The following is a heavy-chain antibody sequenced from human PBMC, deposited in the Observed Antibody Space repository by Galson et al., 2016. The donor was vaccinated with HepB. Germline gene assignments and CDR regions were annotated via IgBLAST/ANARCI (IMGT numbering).Heavy chain of an antibody. V-gene: IGHV1-69*13. Sequence: SVKVSCKASGGTLSSYGISWVRQAPGQGLEWMGGIIPIFGTTNFAQKFQGRVTINADEFMSTAYMELSSLRSEDTAVYYCARTAYSSGGGACDIWGQGKMVIVSS. J-gene: IGHJ3*02. CDR1: GGTLSSYG. CDR2: IIPIFGTT. D-gene: IGHD6-19*01. CDR3: ARTAYSSGGGACDI.